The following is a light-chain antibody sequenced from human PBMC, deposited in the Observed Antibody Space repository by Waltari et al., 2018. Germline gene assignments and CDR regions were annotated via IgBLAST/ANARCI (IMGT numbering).Light chain of an antibody. J-gene: IGLJ3*02. CDR2: VNSDGSH. CDR1: SGHSTNI. V-gene: IGLV4-69*01. Sequence: QLVLTQSPSASASLGDSVKLTCTLSSGHSTNIIAWLQQHPEKGPRYLMNVNSDGSHNKGVGIPDRFSGSSSGAERYLTISSLQSEDEADYYCQTGGHGTWVFGGGTRLTVL. CDR3: QTGGHGTWV.